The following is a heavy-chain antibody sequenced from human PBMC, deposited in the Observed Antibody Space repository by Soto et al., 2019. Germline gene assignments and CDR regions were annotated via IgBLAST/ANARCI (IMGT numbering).Heavy chain of an antibody. CDR3: ARDKITGLFDY. V-gene: IGHV4-30-4*02. CDR1: GGSISSGDYY. D-gene: IGHD2-8*02. Sequence: SETLSLTCTVSGGSISSGDYYWSWIRQPPGKGLEWIGYIYYSENTYSNPSLKSRVAISVDTSKNQFSLKLTSVTTADTAVYYCARDKITGLFDYWGQGTLVTVSS. J-gene: IGHJ4*02. CDR2: IYYSENT.